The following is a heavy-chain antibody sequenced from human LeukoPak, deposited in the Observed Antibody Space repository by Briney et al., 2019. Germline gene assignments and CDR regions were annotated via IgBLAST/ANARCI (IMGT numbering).Heavy chain of an antibody. J-gene: IGHJ2*01. CDR1: GFTFSSYS. Sequence: KAGGSLRLSCAASGFTFSSYSMNWVRQAPGKGLEWVSSISSSSSYIYYADSVKGRFTISRDNAKNSLYLQMNSLRAEDTALFYCARDLHWVPGSAGYFDLWGRGTLVTVSS. D-gene: IGHD6-19*01. CDR3: ARDLHWVPGSAGYFDL. V-gene: IGHV3-21*04. CDR2: ISSSSSYI.